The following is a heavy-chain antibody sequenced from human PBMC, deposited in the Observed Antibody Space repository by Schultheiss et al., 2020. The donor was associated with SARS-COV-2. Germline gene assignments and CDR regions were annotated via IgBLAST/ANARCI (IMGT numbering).Heavy chain of an antibody. CDR2: IKSKTDGGTT. V-gene: IGHV3-15*01. D-gene: IGHD2-2*01. Sequence: GGSLRLSCAASGFTFSSYAMHWVRQAPGKGLEWVGHIKSKTDGGTTDYAAPVKGRFTISRDDSKNTLYLQMNSLKTEDTAVYYCTTDSTMVARDYYYYGMDVWGQGTTVTVSS. CDR3: TTDSTMVARDYYYYGMDV. J-gene: IGHJ6*02. CDR1: GFTFSSYA.